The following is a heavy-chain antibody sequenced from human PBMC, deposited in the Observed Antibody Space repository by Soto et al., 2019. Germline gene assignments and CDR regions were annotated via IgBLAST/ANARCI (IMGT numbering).Heavy chain of an antibody. CDR1: GGTFSSYA. CDR2: IIPIFGTA. V-gene: IGHV1-69*01. CDR3: AREMPSTAAAYFYYGLNV. Sequence: VKVSCKASGGTFSSYAISWVRQAPGQGLGWMGGIIPIFGTANYAQKFQGRVTITADESTSTAYMELSSLRSEDTAVYYCAREMPSTAAAYFYYGLNVWGQGTSVTVSS. D-gene: IGHD6-13*01. J-gene: IGHJ6*02.